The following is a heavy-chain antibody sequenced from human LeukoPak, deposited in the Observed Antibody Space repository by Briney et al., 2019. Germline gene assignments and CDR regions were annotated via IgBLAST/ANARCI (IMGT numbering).Heavy chain of an antibody. V-gene: IGHV3-30*03. Sequence: PGGSLRLSCAASGFTFSSYGMHWVRQAPGKGLEWVAVISYDGSNKYYADSVKGRFTISRDNSKNSLFLQMHSLRADDTAVYYCARGRRDCGGDCYVAFDIWGQGTMVTVSS. CDR1: GFTFSSYG. CDR3: ARGRRDCGGDCYVAFDI. J-gene: IGHJ3*02. D-gene: IGHD2-21*02. CDR2: ISYDGSNK.